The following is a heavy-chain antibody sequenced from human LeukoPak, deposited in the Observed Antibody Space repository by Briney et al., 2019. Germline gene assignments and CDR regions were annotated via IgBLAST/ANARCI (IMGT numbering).Heavy chain of an antibody. V-gene: IGHV1-2*02. CDR1: GYTFTGYY. CDR2: INPNSGGT. J-gene: IGHJ2*01. Sequence: ASVKVSCKTSGYTFTGYYMHWVRQAPGQGLEWMGWINPNSGGTNYAQKFQGRVTMTRDTSISTAYMELSRLRSDDTAGYYCARYSSGWYFDLWGRGTLVTVSS. D-gene: IGHD6-19*01. CDR3: ARYSSGWYFDL.